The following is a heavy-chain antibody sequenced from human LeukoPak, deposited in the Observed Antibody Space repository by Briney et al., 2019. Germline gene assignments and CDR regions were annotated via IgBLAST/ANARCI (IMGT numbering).Heavy chain of an antibody. D-gene: IGHD4-17*01. CDR2: ISYDGSNK. CDR3: ARDRHDYGDYSLGY. CDR1: GFTFSSYA. V-gene: IGHV3-30-3*01. J-gene: IGHJ4*02. Sequence: GRSLRLSCAASGFTFSSYAVHWVRQAPGKGLEWVAVISYDGSNKYYADSVKGRFTISRDNSKNTLYLQMNSLRAEDTAVYYCARDRHDYGDYSLGYWGQGTLVTVSS.